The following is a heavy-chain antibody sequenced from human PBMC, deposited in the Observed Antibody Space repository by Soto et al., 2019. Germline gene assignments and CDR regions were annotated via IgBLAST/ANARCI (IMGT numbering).Heavy chain of an antibody. CDR1: GFTFSDYY. V-gene: IGHV3-11*01. CDR3: ASGTIGAFFVY. D-gene: IGHD2-8*01. CDR2: ISSRSSTI. Sequence: QVQLVESGGGLVKPGGSLRLSCAASGFTFSDYYMSWIRQAPGKGLEWVSYISSRSSTIFYADSVKGRFTISRDNVKISLYLQMNSLRAEDPAVYYCASGTIGAFFVYWGQGILVTVSS. J-gene: IGHJ4*02.